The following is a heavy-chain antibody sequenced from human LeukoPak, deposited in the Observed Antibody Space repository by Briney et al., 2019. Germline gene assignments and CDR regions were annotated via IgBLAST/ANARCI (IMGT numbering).Heavy chain of an antibody. CDR1: GLTFNNYA. D-gene: IGHD6-13*01. J-gene: IGHJ4*02. CDR3: ARDHSSWLDY. Sequence: GGSLRLSCAVSGLTFNNYAMSWVRQAPGKGLEWVSAISKSGDHTYYAASAKGRFTIYRENSKNTQYLQMNSLRAEDTAVYYCARDHSSWLDYWGQGTLVTVSS. CDR2: ISKSGDHT. V-gene: IGHV3-23*01.